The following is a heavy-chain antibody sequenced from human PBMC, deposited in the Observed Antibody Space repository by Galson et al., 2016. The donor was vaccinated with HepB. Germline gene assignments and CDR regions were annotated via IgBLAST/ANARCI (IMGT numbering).Heavy chain of an antibody. D-gene: IGHD3-22*01. V-gene: IGHV2-5*02. CDR3: AHRPDNIGYYLDSFDI. CDR1: GFSLRISGVG. Sequence: PALVKPTQTLTLTCIFSGFSLRISGVGVGWIRQPPGKALEWLALIYWDDEKRYSPSLKSRLTITKDTSKKQVVLIMTNMDPVDTATYYCAHRPDNIGYYLDSFDIWGQGKMVTGSS. J-gene: IGHJ3*02. CDR2: IYWDDEK.